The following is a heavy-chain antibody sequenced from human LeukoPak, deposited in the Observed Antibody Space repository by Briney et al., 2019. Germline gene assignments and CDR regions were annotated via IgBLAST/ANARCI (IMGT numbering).Heavy chain of an antibody. Sequence: SETLSLTCTVSGGSISSSSYYWGWIRQPPGKGLEWIGSIYYSGSTYYNPSLKSRVTISVDTSKNQFSLKLSSVTAADTAVYYCARSVTYYYGSGSYYNGFYFDYWGQGTLVTVSS. CDR2: IYYSGST. D-gene: IGHD3-10*01. V-gene: IGHV4-39*07. CDR1: GGSISSSSYY. J-gene: IGHJ4*02. CDR3: ARSVTYYYGSGSYYNGFYFDY.